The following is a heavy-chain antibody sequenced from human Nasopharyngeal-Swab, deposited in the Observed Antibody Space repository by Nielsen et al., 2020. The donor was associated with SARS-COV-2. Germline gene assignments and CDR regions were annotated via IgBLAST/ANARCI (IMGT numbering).Heavy chain of an antibody. CDR3: ARGAHSSSSGVGNWLDP. Sequence: PGKGLEWIGEINHSGSTNYNPSLKSRVTISVDTSKNQFSLKLSSVTAADTAVYYCARGAHSSSSGVGNWLDPWGQGTLVTVSS. V-gene: IGHV4-34*01. CDR2: INHSGST. J-gene: IGHJ5*02. D-gene: IGHD6-6*01.